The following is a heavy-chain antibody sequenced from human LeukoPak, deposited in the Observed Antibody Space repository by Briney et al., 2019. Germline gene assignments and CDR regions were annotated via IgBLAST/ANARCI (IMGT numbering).Heavy chain of an antibody. J-gene: IGHJ3*02. V-gene: IGHV3-53*01. CDR1: GFTVSGNY. CDR2: IYSGGTT. Sequence: GGSLRLSCAVSGFTVSGNYMSWVRQAPGKGLEWVSLIYSGGTTYYADSVKGRFTISRDNSKNTLYLQMNSLRAEDTAVYYCAKDRRVRAFDIWGQGTMVTVSS. D-gene: IGHD3-10*01. CDR3: AKDRRVRAFDI.